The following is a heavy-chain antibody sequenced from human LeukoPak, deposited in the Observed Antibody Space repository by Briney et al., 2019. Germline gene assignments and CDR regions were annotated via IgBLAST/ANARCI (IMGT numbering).Heavy chain of an antibody. CDR3: ARARSTFGDSNPSDFDY. CDR2: IYYSGST. V-gene: IGHV4-61*08. D-gene: IGHD4-17*01. J-gene: IGHJ4*01. Sequence: PSQTLSLTCAVSGGSISSGGYSWSWIRQPPGKGLEWIGYIYYSGSTNYNPSLKSRVTISVDTSKNQFSLKLSSVTAADTAVYYCARARSTFGDSNPSDFDYWGQGTLVTVSS. CDR1: GGSISSGGYS.